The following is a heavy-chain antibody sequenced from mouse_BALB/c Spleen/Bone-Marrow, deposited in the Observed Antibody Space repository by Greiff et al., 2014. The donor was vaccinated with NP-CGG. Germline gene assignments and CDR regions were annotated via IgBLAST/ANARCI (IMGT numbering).Heavy chain of an antibody. J-gene: IGHJ4*01. V-gene: IGHV14-4*02. CDR1: GFNIEDYY. CDR2: IDPENGDP. CDR3: NACLYDDYTHSAMDY. Sequence: VKLVESGADLVRSGASVKLSCTASGFNIEDYYIHWVKQRPEQGLEWIGWIDPENGDPEYAPKFQGKATMTADTSSNTAYLQLTSLTSEDTAVYYCNACLYDDYTHSAMDYWGQGTSVTVSS. D-gene: IGHD2-3*01.